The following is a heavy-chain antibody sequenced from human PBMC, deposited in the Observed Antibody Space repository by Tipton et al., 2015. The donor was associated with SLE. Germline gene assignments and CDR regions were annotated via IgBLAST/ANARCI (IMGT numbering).Heavy chain of an antibody. CDR3: ARDSSGLDY. V-gene: IGHV4-59*01. Sequence: TLSLTCAVYGGSFIGYYWSWIRQPPGKGLEWIGYIYYSGSTNYNPSLKSRVTISVDTSKNQFSLRLSSVTAADTAVYYCARDSSGLDYWGQGTLVTVSS. CDR2: IYYSGST. J-gene: IGHJ4*02. CDR1: GGSFIGYY. D-gene: IGHD6-19*01.